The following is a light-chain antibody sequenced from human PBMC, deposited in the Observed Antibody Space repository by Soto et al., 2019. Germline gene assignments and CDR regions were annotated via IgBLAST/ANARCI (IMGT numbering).Light chain of an antibody. CDR2: YNT. J-gene: IGLJ2*01. Sequence: QSVLTQPPSVSGAPGQRVTISCTGSSSNIGAGYDVHWYQQLPATAPKLLIYYNTNRPSGVPDRFSGSKSGTSASLAITGRQAEDEAYYYCQSYDSSLGGLGVVFGGGINLTV. CDR1: SSNIGAGYD. CDR3: QSYDSSLGGLGVV. V-gene: IGLV1-40*01.